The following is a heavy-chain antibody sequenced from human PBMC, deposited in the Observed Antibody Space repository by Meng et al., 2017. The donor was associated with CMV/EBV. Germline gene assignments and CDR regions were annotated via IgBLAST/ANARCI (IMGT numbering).Heavy chain of an antibody. CDR1: GFTFSSYG. V-gene: IGHV3-30*02. J-gene: IGHJ4*02. Sequence: GESLKISCAASGFTFSSYGMHWVRQAPGKGLEWVAFIRYDGSNKYYADSVKGRFTISRDNSKNTLYLQMKSLRAEDTAVYYCAKVASRPWEDSSWGDYWGQGTLVTVSS. CDR3: AKVASRPWEDSSWGDY. D-gene: IGHD2-2*01. CDR2: IRYDGSNK.